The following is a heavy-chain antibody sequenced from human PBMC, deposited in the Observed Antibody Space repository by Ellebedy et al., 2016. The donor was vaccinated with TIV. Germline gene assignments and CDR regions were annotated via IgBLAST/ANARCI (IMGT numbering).Heavy chain of an antibody. V-gene: IGHV4-34*01. J-gene: IGHJ5*02. D-gene: IGHD6-19*01. CDR2: INHSGST. CDR1: GGSFSGYY. CDR3: ARGRHSSGWSGAKGAWFDP. Sequence: MPSETLSLTCAVYGGSFSGYYWSWIRQPPGKGLEWIGEINHSGSTNYNPSLKSRVTISVDTSKNQFSLKLSPVTAADTAVYYCARGRHSSGWSGAKGAWFDPWGQGTLVTVSS.